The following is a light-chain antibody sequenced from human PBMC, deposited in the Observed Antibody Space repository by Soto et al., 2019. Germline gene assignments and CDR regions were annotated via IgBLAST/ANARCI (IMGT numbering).Light chain of an antibody. J-gene: IGKJ1*01. CDR2: GAS. CDR3: QQYGSSPWT. Sequence: EIVLTQSPGTLSLSPGERATLSCRARQSVRSSYLAWYQQKPGQATRLLIYGASSRATGIPDRFRGSGSGTDLTLNISILEPEDFAVYDCQQYGSSPWTFGQGTKVEMK. CDR1: QSVRSSY. V-gene: IGKV3-20*01.